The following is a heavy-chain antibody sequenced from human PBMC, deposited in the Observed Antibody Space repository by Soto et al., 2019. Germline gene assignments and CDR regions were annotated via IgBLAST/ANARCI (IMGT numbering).Heavy chain of an antibody. CDR3: ATHRYSGSPSLDY. D-gene: IGHD1-26*01. CDR1: GYNFAGYW. Sequence: PGESLKISCKGSGYNFAGYWIAWVRQMPGKGLELMGIIYPSDSDTRYRPSFQGQVTISADKSISTAYLQWSSLKASDTAMYYCATHRYSGSPSLDYWGQGTLVTVSS. CDR2: IYPSDSDT. J-gene: IGHJ4*02. V-gene: IGHV5-51*01.